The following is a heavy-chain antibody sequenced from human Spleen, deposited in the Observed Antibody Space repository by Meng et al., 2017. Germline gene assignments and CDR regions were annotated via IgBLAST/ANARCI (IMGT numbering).Heavy chain of an antibody. Sequence: QINLMDSGPTLLRPHQTLTMTCAFSGFSLSTTAVGVGWIRQPPGKALEWLAFIYWDDAELFSPSLNSRLTITKDSSKKQVVLTMTNMDPVDTATYYCAHSSGWLFDYWGQGTLVTVSS. CDR3: AHSSGWLFDY. J-gene: IGHJ4*02. CDR1: GFSLSTTAVG. CDR2: IYWDDAE. V-gene: IGHV2-5*02. D-gene: IGHD6-19*01.